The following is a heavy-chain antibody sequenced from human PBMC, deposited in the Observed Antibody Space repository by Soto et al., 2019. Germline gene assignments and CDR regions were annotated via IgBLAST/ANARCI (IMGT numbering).Heavy chain of an antibody. V-gene: IGHV4-30-2*01. D-gene: IGHD6-13*01. J-gene: IGHJ6*02. CDR3: ARGYVNGYYYYYGMDV. CDR2: IYHSGST. Sequence: SETRSLTCPVSGGSISSGGSSWSWIRHPPGKGLEWIGYIYHSGSTYYNPSLKSRVTISVDRSKNQFSLKLSSVTAADTAVYYCARGYVNGYYYYYGMDVWGQGTTVTVSS. CDR1: GGSISSGGSS.